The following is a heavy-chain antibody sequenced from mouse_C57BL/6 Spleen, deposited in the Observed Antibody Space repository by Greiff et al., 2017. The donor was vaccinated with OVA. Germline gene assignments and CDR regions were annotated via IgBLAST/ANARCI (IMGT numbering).Heavy chain of an antibody. V-gene: IGHV1-22*01. D-gene: IGHD2-4*01. CDR2: INPNNGGT. Sequence: EVQLQQSGPELVKPGASVKMSCKASGYTFTDYNMHWVKQSHGKSLEWIGYINPNNGGTSYNQKFKGKATLTVNKSSSTDYMELRSLTSEDPAVYYCAMGLQGYFDVWGTGTTVTVSS. CDR1: GYTFTDYN. CDR3: AMGLQGYFDV. J-gene: IGHJ1*03.